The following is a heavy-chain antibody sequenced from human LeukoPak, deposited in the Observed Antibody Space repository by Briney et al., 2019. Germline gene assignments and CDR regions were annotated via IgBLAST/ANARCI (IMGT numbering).Heavy chain of an antibody. CDR3: AKSGYNRFDY. D-gene: IGHD5-24*01. CDR2: IGGSGSST. V-gene: IGHV3-23*01. CDR1: GFTFSNYG. J-gene: IGHJ4*02. Sequence: GGSLRLSCAASGFTFSNYGMSWVRQAPGKGLEWVPDIGGSGSSTYYADSVKGRSTISRDNSKNTLYLQMNSLRAEDTAVYYCAKSGYNRFDYWGQGTLVTVSS.